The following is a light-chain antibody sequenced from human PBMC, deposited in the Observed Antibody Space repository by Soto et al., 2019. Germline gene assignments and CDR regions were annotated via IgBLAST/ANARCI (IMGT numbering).Light chain of an antibody. CDR2: DAS. CDR1: QSISSY. Sequence: EIVLTQSPATLSLSPGERATLSCRASQSISSYLAWYQQKPDQAPRLLIYDASNRATGIPARFSGSGSGTDFTLTISSLEPADSAVYYCQQRSTWPFTFGHGTKVDIK. V-gene: IGKV3-11*01. J-gene: IGKJ3*01. CDR3: QQRSTWPFT.